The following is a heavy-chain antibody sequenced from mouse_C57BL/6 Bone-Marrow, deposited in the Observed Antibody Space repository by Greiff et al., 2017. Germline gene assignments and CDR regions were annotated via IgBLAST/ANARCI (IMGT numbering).Heavy chain of an antibody. Sequence: VHVKQSGAELVKPGASVKLSCTASGFNIKDYYMHWVKQRTEQGLEWIGRIDPEDGETKYAPKFQGKATITADTASNTAYLQRSSLTSEDTAVYYCAREALYGNYGVFYAMDYWGQGTSVTVSS. V-gene: IGHV14-2*01. J-gene: IGHJ4*01. CDR3: AREALYGNYGVFYAMDY. D-gene: IGHD2-1*01. CDR2: IDPEDGET. CDR1: GFNIKDYY.